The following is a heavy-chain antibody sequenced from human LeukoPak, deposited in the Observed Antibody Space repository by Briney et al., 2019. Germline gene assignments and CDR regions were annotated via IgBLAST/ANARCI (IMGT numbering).Heavy chain of an antibody. Sequence: GASVKVSFKASGYTFTVYYMHWVRQAPGQGLGWMGWINPNSGGTNYAQKFQGRVTMTRDTSISTAYMELSRLRSDDTAVYYCARGGRFGRVPLYYWGQGTLVTVSS. CDR3: ARGGRFGRVPLYY. J-gene: IGHJ4*02. CDR1: GYTFTVYY. CDR2: INPNSGGT. V-gene: IGHV1-2*02. D-gene: IGHD3-10*01.